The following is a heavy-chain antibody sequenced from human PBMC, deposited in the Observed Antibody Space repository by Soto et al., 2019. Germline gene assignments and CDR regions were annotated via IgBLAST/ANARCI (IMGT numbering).Heavy chain of an antibody. CDR3: ARGPVHLSYDTPLGTVDY. J-gene: IGHJ4*02. CDR2: INHSGST. Sequence: PSETLSLTCAVYGGSFSCYYLSWIRQPPGKGLEWIGEINHSGSTNYNPSLKSRVTISVDTSKNQFSLKLSSVTAADTAVYYCARGPVHLSYDTPLGTVDYWGQGTLVTVSS. D-gene: IGHD3-9*01. V-gene: IGHV4-34*01. CDR1: GGSFSCYY.